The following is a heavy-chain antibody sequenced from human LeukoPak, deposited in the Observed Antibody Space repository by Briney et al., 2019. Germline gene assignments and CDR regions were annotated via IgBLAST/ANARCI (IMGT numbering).Heavy chain of an antibody. D-gene: IGHD6-19*01. CDR3: SGYIAVAGTLLNY. CDR2: IRSKANNYAT. J-gene: IGHJ4*02. Sequence: PGGSLRLSCAASGFTFSGSAMHWVRQASGKGLEWVGRIRSKANNYATAYTASVKGRFTISRDDSKNTAYLQMNSLKTEDTAVYYCSGYIAVAGTLLNYWGQGTLVTVSS. CDR1: GFTFSGSA. V-gene: IGHV3-73*01.